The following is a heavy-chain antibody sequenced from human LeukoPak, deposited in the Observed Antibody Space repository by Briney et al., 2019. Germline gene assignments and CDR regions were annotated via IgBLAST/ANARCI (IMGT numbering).Heavy chain of an antibody. CDR3: ARLLRYFDWLSVSSSADAFDI. CDR2: IYYSGST. J-gene: IGHJ3*02. D-gene: IGHD3-9*01. Sequence: PSETLSLTCTVSGGSVSSGSYYWSWIRQPPGKGLEWMGYIYYSGSTNYNPSLKSRVTISVDTSKNQFSLKLSSVTAADTAVYYCARLLRYFDWLSVSSSADAFDIWGQGTMVTVSS. V-gene: IGHV4-61*01. CDR1: GGSVSSGSYY.